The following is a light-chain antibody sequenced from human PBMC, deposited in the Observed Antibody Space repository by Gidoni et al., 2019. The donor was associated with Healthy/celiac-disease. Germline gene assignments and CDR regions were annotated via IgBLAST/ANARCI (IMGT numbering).Light chain of an antibody. V-gene: IGKV3-20*01. CDR1: HSVSSSY. CDR2: GAS. CDR3: QQYGSSSWT. Sequence: ENVLTQSPGTLFLSPGERDPLSCRATHSVSSSYLAWYQQKPGQAPRLLIYGASSRATGIPARFSGSGSGTDFTLTISRLEPEDFAVYYCQQYGSSSWTFGQGTKVEIK. J-gene: IGKJ1*01.